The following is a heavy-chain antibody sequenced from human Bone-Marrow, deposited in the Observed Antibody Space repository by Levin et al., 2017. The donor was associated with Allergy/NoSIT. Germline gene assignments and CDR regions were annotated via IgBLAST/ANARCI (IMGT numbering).Heavy chain of an antibody. J-gene: IGHJ4*02. D-gene: IGHD5-24*01. CDR1: GFNFRDHY. CDR2: VKNNPGTFST. Sequence: HSGGSLRLSCAVSGFNFRDHYIDWVRQAPGKGLEWVGLVKNNPGTFSTYYAASVKGRFTISRDDSKNSVYLQMNSLKNEDPAVYYCVDVGGGHNGWGQGTLVTVSS. V-gene: IGHV3-72*01. CDR3: VDVGGGHNG.